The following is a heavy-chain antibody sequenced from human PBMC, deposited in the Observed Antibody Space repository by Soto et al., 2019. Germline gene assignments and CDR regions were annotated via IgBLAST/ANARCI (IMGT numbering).Heavy chain of an antibody. J-gene: IGHJ4*02. D-gene: IGHD2-2*01. CDR1: GFTFSDYY. Sequence: GSLRLSCAASGFTFSDYYMSWIRQAPGKGLEWVSYISSSGSTIYYADSVKGRFTISRDNAKNSLYLQMNSLRAEDTAVYYCVRYCSSTSCRHFDYWGQGTLVTVSS. CDR3: VRYCSSTSCRHFDY. V-gene: IGHV3-11*01. CDR2: ISSSGSTI.